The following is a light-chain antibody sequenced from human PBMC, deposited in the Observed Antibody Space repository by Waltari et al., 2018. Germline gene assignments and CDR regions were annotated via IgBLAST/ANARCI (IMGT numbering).Light chain of an antibody. J-gene: IGKJ2*01. Sequence: IQMTQSPPSLSASVGDSVTISCRASHDVRTSLIWYQQKPGRAPSLLISKTSTLQTGVPARFTGRGFGTDFTLTITSLQPEDLGTYYCQHSFHPPYTFGLGTKLEI. CDR3: QHSFHPPYT. CDR1: HDVRTS. V-gene: IGKV1-39*01. CDR2: KTS.